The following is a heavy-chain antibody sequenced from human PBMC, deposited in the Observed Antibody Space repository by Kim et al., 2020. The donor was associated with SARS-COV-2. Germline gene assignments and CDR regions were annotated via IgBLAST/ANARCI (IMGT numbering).Heavy chain of an antibody. CDR1: GYSFTSYW. CDR3: ASPTGDYYCSGCYPGY. D-gene: IGHD3-10*01. CDR2: IYPGDSDT. V-gene: IGHV5-51*01. Sequence: GESLKISCKGSGYSFTSYWIGWVRQMPGKGLEWMGIIYPGDSDTRYSPSFQGQVTISADKSISTAYLQWSSLKASDTAVYYCASPTGDYYCSGCYPGYWGHGTLVAVSS. J-gene: IGHJ4*03.